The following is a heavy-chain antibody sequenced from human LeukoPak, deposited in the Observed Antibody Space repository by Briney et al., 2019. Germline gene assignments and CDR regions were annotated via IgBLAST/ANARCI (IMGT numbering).Heavy chain of an antibody. D-gene: IGHD3-10*01. J-gene: IGHJ4*02. V-gene: IGHV3-30*04. CDR1: GFTFSRYP. Sequence: GGSLRLSCTASGFTFSRYPKHGVRQAPGKALEGVADIGYDGVDKFYTDSVKGRFTISRDDSKSTLYLQMASLRVEDTAVYYCARDFLRGAPDYLDLWGQGTLVTVSS. CDR2: IGYDGVDK. CDR3: ARDFLRGAPDYLDL.